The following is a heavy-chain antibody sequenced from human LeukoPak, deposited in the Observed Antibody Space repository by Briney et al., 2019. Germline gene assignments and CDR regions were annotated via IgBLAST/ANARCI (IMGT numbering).Heavy chain of an antibody. CDR3: ARDRTLSYYDSSGYYGIF. CDR1: GFTFSSNY. V-gene: IGHV3-53*05. D-gene: IGHD3-22*01. Sequence: GGSLRLSCAASGFTFSSNYMSWVRQAPGKGLEWVSVIYSGGSTYYADSVKGRFTISRDNSKKMLYLQMNSLRPEDTAVYYCARDRTLSYYDSSGYYGIFWGQGTLVTVSS. J-gene: IGHJ4*02. CDR2: IYSGGST.